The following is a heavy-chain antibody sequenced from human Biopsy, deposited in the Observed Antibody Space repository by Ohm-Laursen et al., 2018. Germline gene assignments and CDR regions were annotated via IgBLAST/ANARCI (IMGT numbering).Heavy chain of an antibody. V-gene: IGHV1-46*01. CDR3: ARNSGWYGDLNYFGY. CDR1: GYSFTSYY. Sequence: ASVKVSCKASGYSFTSYYMHWVRQAPGQGLEWMGLINPNGSTTSYPQIFQGRVTMTRGTSKSTVYMELSSMRSADTAGYFGARNSGWYGDLNYFGYWGQGAQVTVSS. J-gene: IGHJ4*02. D-gene: IGHD6-19*01. CDR2: INPNGSTT.